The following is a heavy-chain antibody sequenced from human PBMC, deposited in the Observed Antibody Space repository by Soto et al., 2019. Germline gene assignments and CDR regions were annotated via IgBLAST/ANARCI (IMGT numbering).Heavy chain of an antibody. J-gene: IGHJ6*02. V-gene: IGHV4-38-2*02. D-gene: IGHD4-17*01. CDR1: GFPISSPYS. Sequence: KASETLSLTCLVSGFPISSPYSWGWIRQPPGKGLEWIGSISHTGTTSYSPSLTSRVSISVDTSKSQVSLKLTSVTAADTAVYFCARVTMVIRDSDHFGVDVWGHGTTVTVSS. CDR2: ISHTGTT. CDR3: ARVTMVIRDSDHFGVDV.